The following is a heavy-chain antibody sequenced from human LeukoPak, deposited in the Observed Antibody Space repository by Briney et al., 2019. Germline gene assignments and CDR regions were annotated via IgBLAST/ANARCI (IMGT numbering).Heavy chain of an antibody. CDR1: GGSISSYY. CDR2: IYYSGST. Sequence: SETLSLTCTVSGGSISSYYWSWIRQPPGKGLEWIGYIYYSGSTNYNPSLKSRVTISVDTSKNQFSLKLSSVTAADTAVYYCARLNSLTAVDTAMAMLDYWGQGTLVTVSS. CDR3: ARLNSLTAVDTAMAMLDY. V-gene: IGHV4-59*08. J-gene: IGHJ4*02. D-gene: IGHD5-18*01.